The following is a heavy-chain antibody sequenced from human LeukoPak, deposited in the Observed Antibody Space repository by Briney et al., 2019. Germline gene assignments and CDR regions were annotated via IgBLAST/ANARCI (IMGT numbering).Heavy chain of an antibody. CDR3: ARDVGNFGSGSAYFDY. V-gene: IGHV3-33*01. D-gene: IGHD3-10*01. J-gene: IGHJ4*02. CDR1: GFTFSNYG. CDR2: IWYDGSKK. Sequence: GGSLRLSCAASGFTFSNYGMHWVRQAPGKGLEWVALIWYDGSKKHYGDSVKGRFTISRDDSKNTLYLQMNSLRVEDTAVYYCARDVGNFGSGSAYFDYWGQGTLVTASS.